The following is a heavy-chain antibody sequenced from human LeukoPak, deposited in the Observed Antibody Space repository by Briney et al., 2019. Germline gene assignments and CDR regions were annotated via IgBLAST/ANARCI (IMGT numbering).Heavy chain of an antibody. CDR1: GFTFSSYA. D-gene: IGHD3-22*01. CDR2: MWHDGSYK. CDR3: ARVGDYENSGSQPFDY. Sequence: PGGSLRLSCTASGFTFSSYAMSWVRQAPGKGLEWVAVMWHDGSYKYYVDSVKGRFTISRDNAKNTLYLQMNNLRVEDTAVYYCARVGDYENSGSQPFDYWGQGTLVTVSS. V-gene: IGHV3-33*08. J-gene: IGHJ4*02.